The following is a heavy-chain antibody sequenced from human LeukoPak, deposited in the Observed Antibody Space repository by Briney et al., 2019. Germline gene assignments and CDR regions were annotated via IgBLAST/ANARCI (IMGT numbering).Heavy chain of an antibody. J-gene: IGHJ4*02. CDR2: ITSSSSTI. CDR1: GFTFSSYS. CDR3: ARRGDGDSSAWAFGY. V-gene: IGHV3-48*02. D-gene: IGHD6-19*01. Sequence: GGSLRLSCAASGFTFSSYSMNWVRQAPGKGLEWVSYITSSSSTIYYADSVKGRFTISRDNAKNSLYLQMNSLRDEDTAVYYCARRGDGDSSAWAFGYWGQGTLVTVSS.